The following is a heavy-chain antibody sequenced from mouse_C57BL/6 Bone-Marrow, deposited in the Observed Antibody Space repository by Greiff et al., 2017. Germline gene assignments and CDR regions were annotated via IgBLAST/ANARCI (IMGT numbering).Heavy chain of an antibody. CDR3: TTVVYYYSMDY. V-gene: IGHV1-52*01. J-gene: IGHJ4*01. Sequence: QVQLQQPGAELVRPGSSVKLSCKASGYTFTSYWMHWVKQRPIQGLEWIGNIDPSDSETHSNQKFKEKATLTVDKSSRPAYMQLSSLTSEVSAVYYCTTVVYYYSMDYWGQGTSVTVSS. D-gene: IGHD1-1*01. CDR1: GYTFTSYW. CDR2: IDPSDSET.